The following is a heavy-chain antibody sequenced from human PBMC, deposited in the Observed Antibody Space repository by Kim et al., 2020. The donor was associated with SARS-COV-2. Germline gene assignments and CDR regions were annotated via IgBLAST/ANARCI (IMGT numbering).Heavy chain of an antibody. CDR2: INAGNGNT. V-gene: IGHV1-3*01. Sequence: ASVKVSCKASGYTFTSYAMHWVRQAPGQRLEWMGWINAGNGNTKYSQKFQGRVTITRDTSASTAYMELSSLRSEDTAVYYCAREGYSSGWYGGGFDYWGQGTLVTVSS. CDR1: GYTFTSYA. J-gene: IGHJ4*02. D-gene: IGHD6-19*01. CDR3: AREGYSSGWYGGGFDY.